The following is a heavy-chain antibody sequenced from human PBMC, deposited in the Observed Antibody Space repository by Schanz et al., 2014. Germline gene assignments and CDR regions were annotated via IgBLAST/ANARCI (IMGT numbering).Heavy chain of an antibody. CDR1: GFTFSSYT. J-gene: IGHJ5*02. CDR2: ISSTSTYL. D-gene: IGHD5-18*01. V-gene: IGHV3-21*01. Sequence: EVQLVESGGGLVKPGDSLRLSCAASGFTFSSYTMKWVRQAPGKGLEWVSSISSTSTYLYYADSVKGRFTISRDSARNSVYLQMNTLRAEDTAIYFCARDVYRSGRPFDLWGQGTLVTVSS. CDR3: ARDVYRSGRPFDL.